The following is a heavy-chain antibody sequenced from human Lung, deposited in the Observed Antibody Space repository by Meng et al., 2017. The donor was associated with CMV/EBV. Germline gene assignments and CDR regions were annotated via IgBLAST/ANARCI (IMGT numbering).Heavy chain of an antibody. D-gene: IGHD3-10*01. J-gene: IGHJ4*02. V-gene: IGHV3-21*01. CDR1: GFRLNGYS. CDR3: ARDIYCGPENYYWDC. CDR2: ISAARAAI. Sequence: GESLKISCVASGFRLNGYSLNWVRQAPGKGLEWVSAISAARAAIYYADSVKGRFTISTDDARNSLYLQMNNLRAEDTAVYFCARDIYCGPENYYWDCWGQGTLVTVSS.